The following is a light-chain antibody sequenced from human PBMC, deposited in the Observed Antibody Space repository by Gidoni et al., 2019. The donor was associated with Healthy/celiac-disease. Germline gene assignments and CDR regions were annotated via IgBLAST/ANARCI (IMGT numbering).Light chain of an antibody. Sequence: VFTQSPGTLSLSPGERATLSCRASQSVSSSYLAWYQQKPGQAPRLLIYGASSRATGIPDRFSGSGSGTDFTLTISRLEPEDVAVYYCQQYGSSPRFTFGPGTKVDIK. J-gene: IGKJ3*01. CDR1: QSVSSSY. CDR2: GAS. V-gene: IGKV3-20*01. CDR3: QQYGSSPRFT.